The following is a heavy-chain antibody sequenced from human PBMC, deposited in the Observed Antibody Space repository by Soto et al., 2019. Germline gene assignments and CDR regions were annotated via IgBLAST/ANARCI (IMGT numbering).Heavy chain of an antibody. D-gene: IGHD6-19*01. Sequence: ASVKVSCKASGYTFTSYAIHWVRQAPGQRLEWMGWINAGNDNTKYSQKFQGRVTITRDTSASTVYMELSSLRSEDTAVYYCARVVSSGWAVSEYWGQAPLVTVSS. CDR2: INAGNDNT. J-gene: IGHJ4*02. V-gene: IGHV1-3*01. CDR1: GYTFTSYA. CDR3: ARVVSSGWAVSEY.